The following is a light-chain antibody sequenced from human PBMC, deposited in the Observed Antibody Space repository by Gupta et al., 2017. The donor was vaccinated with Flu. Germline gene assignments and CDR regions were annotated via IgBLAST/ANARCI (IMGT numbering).Light chain of an antibody. CDR3: RQKKQFPDP. CDR1: HCRGQRDGNKY. J-gene: IGKJ4*01. Sequence: VTVGKPAFIYSRASHCRGQRDGNKYLGWVQQKPGQPPRLLIYKGSNRDYGVPDSFSGSGAGTDFTLKINRGEAEDVGVYYCRQKKQFPDPFGRGTPVDIK. V-gene: IGKV2-24*01. CDR2: KGS.